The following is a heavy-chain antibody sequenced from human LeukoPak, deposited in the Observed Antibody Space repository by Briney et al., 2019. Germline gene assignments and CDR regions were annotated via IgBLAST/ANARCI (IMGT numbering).Heavy chain of an antibody. D-gene: IGHD3-10*01. J-gene: IGHJ5*02. CDR2: ISGSGGST. CDR3: AEGRITMVRGVISHWFDP. Sequence: GGSLRLSCAASGFTFSSYGMSWVRQAPGKGLEWVSAISGSGGSTYYADSVKGRFTISRDNSKNTLYLQMNSLRAEDTAVYYCAEGRITMVRGVISHWFDPWGQGTLVTVSS. CDR1: GFTFSSYG. V-gene: IGHV3-23*01.